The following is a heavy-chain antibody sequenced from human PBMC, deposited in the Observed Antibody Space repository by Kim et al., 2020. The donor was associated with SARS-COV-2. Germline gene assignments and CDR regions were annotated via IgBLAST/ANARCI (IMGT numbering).Heavy chain of an antibody. J-gene: IGHJ4*02. V-gene: IGHV3-30*07. D-gene: IGHD6-13*01. Sequence: DTGKGRFTISRDNSKNTLYLQMNSLRAEDTAVYYCARDLDSGSIAAAGDYWGQGTLVTVSS. CDR3: ARDLDSGSIAAAGDY.